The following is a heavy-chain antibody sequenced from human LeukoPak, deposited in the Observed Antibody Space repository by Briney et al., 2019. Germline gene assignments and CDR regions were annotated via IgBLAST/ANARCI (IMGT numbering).Heavy chain of an antibody. V-gene: IGHV3-23*01. CDR3: AKSDCGGDCHLLDY. J-gene: IGHJ4*02. Sequence: PGGSLRLSCAASGFTFSTYAMSWVRQAPGKGLEWVSHFDGSGGTIYYADSAKGPCTTSRDNSKIKLYLQMNSLRAEDTAVYYGAKSDCGGDCHLLDYWGQGTVVTVPS. D-gene: IGHD2-21*02. CDR1: GFTFSTYA. CDR2: FDGSGGTI.